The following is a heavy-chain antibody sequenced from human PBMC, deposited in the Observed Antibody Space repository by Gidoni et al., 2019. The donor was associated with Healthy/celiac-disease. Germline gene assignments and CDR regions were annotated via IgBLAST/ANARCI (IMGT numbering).Heavy chain of an antibody. CDR2: FAPEDGET. CDR1: GYTLPDLS. D-gene: IGHD1-26*01. J-gene: IGHJ4*02. Sequence: QVQLVQSGAEVKKPGASVTVSCKGSGYTLPDLSSHWVRQAPGKGLEWMGGFAPEDGETIYAQKFQGRVTMTEDTSTDTAYMELSSLRSEDTAVYYCATAVWPYSGSYDPLDYWGQGTLVTVSS. V-gene: IGHV1-24*01. CDR3: ATAVWPYSGSYDPLDY.